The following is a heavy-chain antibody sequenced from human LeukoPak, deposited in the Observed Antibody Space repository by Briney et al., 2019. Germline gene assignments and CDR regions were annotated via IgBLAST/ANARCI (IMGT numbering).Heavy chain of an antibody. V-gene: IGHV4-31*03. CDR1: GGSISSGGYY. J-gene: IGHJ5*02. D-gene: IGHD5-18*01. Sequence: SETLSLTCTVSGGSISSGGYYWSWIRQHPGKGLEWIGYIYYSGSTYYNPSLKSRVTISVDTSKNQFSLNLTSVTAADTAVYYCARRGIPTAMAYNWFDPWGQGTLVTVSS. CDR2: IYYSGST. CDR3: ARRGIPTAMAYNWFDP.